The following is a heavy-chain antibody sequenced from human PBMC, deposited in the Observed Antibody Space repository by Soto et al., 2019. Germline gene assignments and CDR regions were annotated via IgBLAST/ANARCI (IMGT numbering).Heavy chain of an antibody. CDR1: GYTFTSYG. Sequence: ASVKVSCKGSGYTFTSYGISWVRQAPGQGLEWMGWISAYNGNTNYAQKLQGRVTISVDTSKNQFSLKLSSVTAADTAVYYCARSTPLVVQAPFDYWGQGTLVTVSS. D-gene: IGHD2-15*01. V-gene: IGHV1-18*01. CDR3: ARSTPLVVQAPFDY. J-gene: IGHJ4*02. CDR2: ISAYNGNT.